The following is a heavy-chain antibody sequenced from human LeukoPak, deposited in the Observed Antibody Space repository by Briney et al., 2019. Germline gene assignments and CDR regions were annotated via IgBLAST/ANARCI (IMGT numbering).Heavy chain of an antibody. V-gene: IGHV3-23*01. CDR2: ISGRGRST. CDR3: AKAEQQPRDFDY. D-gene: IGHD6-13*01. CDR1: GFTFSSYA. Sequence: GGSLRLSCAASGFTFSSYAMSWVRQTPEKGLEWVSAISGRGRSTYYADSVKGRFTISRDNSKNTLYLQMNSLRAEDTAVYYCAKAEQQPRDFDYWGQGTLVTVSS. J-gene: IGHJ4*02.